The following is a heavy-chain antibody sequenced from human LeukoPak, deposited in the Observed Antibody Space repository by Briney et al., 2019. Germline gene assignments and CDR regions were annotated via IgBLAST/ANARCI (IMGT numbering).Heavy chain of an antibody. V-gene: IGHV3-53*01. CDR3: ARRAGAYSHPYDY. Sequence: GGSLRLSCTVSGFTVSSNSMSWVCQAPGKGLEWVSFIYSDTHYSDSVKGRFTISRDNSKNTLYLQMNSLRAEDTAVYYCARRAGAYSHPYDYWGQGTLVTVSS. J-gene: IGHJ4*02. CDR2: IYSDT. CDR1: GFTVSSNS. D-gene: IGHD4/OR15-4a*01.